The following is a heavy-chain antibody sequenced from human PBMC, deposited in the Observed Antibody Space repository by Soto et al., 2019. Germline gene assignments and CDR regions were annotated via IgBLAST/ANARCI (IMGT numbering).Heavy chain of an antibody. CDR3: VGEQDVHTPMVHGNY. Sequence: EVQLVESGGGLVQPGESLRLSCTASGITFSSYSMNWVRQAPGKGLEWLSYISSSKTTYADSVKGRFTISRDNAKNSVYLQTNSLRDEDTAVYYCVGEQDVHTPMVHGNYWGRGTRVTVSS. V-gene: IGHV3-48*02. J-gene: IGHJ4*02. CDR2: ISSSKTT. CDR1: GITFSSYS. D-gene: IGHD5-18*01.